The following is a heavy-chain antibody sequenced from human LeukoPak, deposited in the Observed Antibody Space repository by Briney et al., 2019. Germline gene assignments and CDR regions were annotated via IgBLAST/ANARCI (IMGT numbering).Heavy chain of an antibody. V-gene: IGHV1-18*01. CDR3: ARDGGRLQTPESPINDY. CDR2: ISGHDDRT. CDR1: GYGFHSYG. J-gene: IGHJ4*02. D-gene: IGHD1-14*01. Sequence: VASVKVSCKASGYGFHSYGITWVRQAPGHGLEWMGWISGHDDRTEYAQKFQGRVTMSTDKSTSTASMELRRLTYGDTGVYYCARDGGRLQTPESPINDYWAREPWSPSPQ.